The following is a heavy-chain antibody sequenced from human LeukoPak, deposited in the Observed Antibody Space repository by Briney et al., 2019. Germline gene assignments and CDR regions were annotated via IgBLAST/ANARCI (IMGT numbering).Heavy chain of an antibody. CDR3: AKDLREYCSSTTCYAFDY. CDR2: ISGSGGST. Sequence: ETLSLTCGVFGVSINDYYWSWIRQAPGKGLEWVSVISGSGGSTYYADSVKGRFTISRDNSKNTLYLQMDSLRAEDTAVYYCAKDLREYCSSTTCYAFDYWGQGTLVTVSS. D-gene: IGHD2-2*01. V-gene: IGHV3-23*01. CDR1: GVSINDYY. J-gene: IGHJ4*02.